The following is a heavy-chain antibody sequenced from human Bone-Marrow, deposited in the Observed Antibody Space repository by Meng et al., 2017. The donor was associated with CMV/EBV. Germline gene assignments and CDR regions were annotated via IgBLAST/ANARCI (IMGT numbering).Heavy chain of an antibody. V-gene: IGHV4-31*02. D-gene: IGHD2-2*01. Sequence: SISSGGYYWSWIRQHPGKGLEWIGYIYYSGSTYCNPSLKSRVTISVDTSKNQFSLKLSSVTAADTAVYYCARHIVVVPAGIPYYFDYWGQGTLVTVSS. CDR1: SISSGGYY. CDR3: ARHIVVVPAGIPYYFDY. J-gene: IGHJ4*02. CDR2: IYYSGST.